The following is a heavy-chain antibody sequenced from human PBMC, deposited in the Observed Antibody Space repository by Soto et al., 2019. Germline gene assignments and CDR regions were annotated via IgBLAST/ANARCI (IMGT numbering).Heavy chain of an antibody. CDR2: IIPIFGTA. CDR1: GGTFSSYA. V-gene: IGHV1-69*13. CDR3: ARDRGIAARPEHHYYYYGMDV. J-gene: IGHJ6*02. Sequence: SVKVSCKASGGTFSSYAISWVRQAPGQGLEWMGGIIPIFGTANYAQKFQGRVTITADESTSTAYMELSSLRSEDTAVYYCARDRGIAARPEHHYYYYGMDVWGQGTTVTVSS. D-gene: IGHD6-6*01.